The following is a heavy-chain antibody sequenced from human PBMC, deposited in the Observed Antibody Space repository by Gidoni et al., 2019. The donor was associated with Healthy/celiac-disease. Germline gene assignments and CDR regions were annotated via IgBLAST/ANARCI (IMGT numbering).Heavy chain of an antibody. CDR2: IYYSGST. CDR3: AGQSGD. D-gene: IGHD3-10*01. V-gene: IGHV4-39*01. Sequence: QLQLQESGPGLVKPSETLSRTCTVSGGSISSSSYYWGWIRQPPGKGLGWIGRIYYSGSTYSNPSLKSRVTLSVDTSKHQFSLKLSSVTAADTAVYSCAGQSGDWGQGTLVTVSS. J-gene: IGHJ4*02. CDR1: GGSISSSSYY.